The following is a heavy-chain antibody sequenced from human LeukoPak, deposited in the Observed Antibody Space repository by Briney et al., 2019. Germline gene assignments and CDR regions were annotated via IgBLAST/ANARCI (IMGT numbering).Heavy chain of an antibody. CDR3: ASGYYDSSPSDGFDY. J-gene: IGHJ4*02. Sequence: ASVKVSCKASGYTFTSYGISWVRQAPGQGLEWMGWISAYNGNTNYAQKLQGRVTMTTDTSTSTAYMELRSLRSDDTAVYYRASGYYDSSPSDGFDYWGQGTLVTVSS. CDR2: ISAYNGNT. V-gene: IGHV1-18*01. CDR1: GYTFTSYG. D-gene: IGHD3-22*01.